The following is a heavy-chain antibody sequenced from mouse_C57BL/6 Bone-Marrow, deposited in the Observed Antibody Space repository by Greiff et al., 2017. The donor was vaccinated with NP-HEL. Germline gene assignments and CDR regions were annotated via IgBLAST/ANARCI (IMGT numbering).Heavy chain of an antibody. CDR2: IYPGSGGT. V-gene: IGHV1-54*01. J-gene: IGHJ4*01. CDR3: ASTSAD. Sequence: QVQLQQSGAELVRPGTSVKVSCKASGYAFTNYLIEWVKQRPGQGLEWIGVIYPGSGGTDYNEKFKGKATLTADKSSSTAYMQLSSLTSEDSAVYFCASTSADWSRGTSVTVTA. CDR1: GYAFTNYL. D-gene: IGHD3-1*01.